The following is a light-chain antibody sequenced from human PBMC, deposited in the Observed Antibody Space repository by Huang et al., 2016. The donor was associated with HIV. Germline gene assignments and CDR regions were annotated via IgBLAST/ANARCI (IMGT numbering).Light chain of an antibody. Sequence: DIVMTQSPDSLAVSLGEGASINCTSSQSVLSSSNGKNYLAWFQQKPGQPPYLLFYWASTRASGVPDRFSGRVSGTDFTLTIGRLQAEDVAVYYCQQYYDTPWTFGQGTKVEIK. CDR2: WAS. J-gene: IGKJ1*01. CDR3: QQYYDTPWT. CDR1: QSVLSSSNGKNY. V-gene: IGKV4-1*01.